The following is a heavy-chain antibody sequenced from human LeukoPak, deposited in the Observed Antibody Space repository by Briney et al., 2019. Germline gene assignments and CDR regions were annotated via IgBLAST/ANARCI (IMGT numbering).Heavy chain of an antibody. V-gene: IGHV1-69*13. CDR1: GGTFSSYA. CDR2: IIPIFGTA. D-gene: IGHD2-2*01. J-gene: IGHJ5*02. Sequence: ASVKVSCKASGGTFSSYAISWVRQAPGQGLEWMGGIIPIFGTANYAQKFQGRVTITADESTSTAYMELSSLRSEDTAVYYCARAMVVPAAIFKGWFDPWGQGTLVTVSS. CDR3: ARAMVVPAAIFKGWFDP.